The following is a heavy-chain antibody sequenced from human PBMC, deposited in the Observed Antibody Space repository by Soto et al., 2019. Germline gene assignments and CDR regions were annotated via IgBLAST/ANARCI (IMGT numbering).Heavy chain of an antibody. CDR1: GFTFSSYS. V-gene: IGHV3-21*01. J-gene: IGHJ2*01. D-gene: IGHD1-26*01. CDR2: ISSSSSYI. CDR3: ARAVGSGSYQGWYFDL. Sequence: EVQLVESGGGLVKPGGSLRLSCAASGFTFSSYSMNWVRQAPGKGLEWVSSISSSSSYIYYADSVKGRFTISRDNAKNSLYRQMNSLRAEDTAVYYCARAVGSGSYQGWYFDLWGRGTLVTVSS.